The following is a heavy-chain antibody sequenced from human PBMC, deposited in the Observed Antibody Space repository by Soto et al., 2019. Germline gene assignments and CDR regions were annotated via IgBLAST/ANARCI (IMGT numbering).Heavy chain of an antibody. CDR2: ISSGSSYT. CDR1: KFIFSEYY. J-gene: IGHJ6*02. CDR3: ARQGACSSTSCPAYYYYYAMDV. D-gene: IGHD2-2*01. V-gene: IGHV3-11*06. Sequence: QVQLVESGGGLVKPGGSLRLSCAASKFIFSEYYMSWIRQAPGKGLEWVSYISSGSSYTNYADSVKGRFTISRDNAKNSLYLQINSLRAEDTAVYFCARQGACSSTSCPAYYYYYAMDVWGQGTTVTVSS.